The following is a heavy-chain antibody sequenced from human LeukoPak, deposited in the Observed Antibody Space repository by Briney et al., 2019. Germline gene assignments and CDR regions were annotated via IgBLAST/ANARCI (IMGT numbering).Heavy chain of an antibody. V-gene: IGHV1-8*03. CDR3: ARAGVVVDNWFDP. CDR2: MNPNSGNT. D-gene: IGHD2-15*01. Sequence: GASVKVSCKASGYTFTSYDINWVRQATGQGLEWMGWMNPNSGNTGYAQKFQGRVTITRNTSISTAYMELSSLRSEDTAVYYCARAGVVVDNWFDPWGQGTLVTVSS. CDR1: GYTFTSYD. J-gene: IGHJ5*02.